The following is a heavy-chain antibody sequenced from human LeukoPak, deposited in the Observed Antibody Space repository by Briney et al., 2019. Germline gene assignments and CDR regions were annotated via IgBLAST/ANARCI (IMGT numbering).Heavy chain of an antibody. CDR2: THPSGNT. V-gene: IGHV4-4*09. J-gene: IGHJ5*02. CDR1: AGSSNSYY. Sequence: SETLSLTCTVSAGSSNSYYWSWIRQPPGKGLEWIGYTHPSGNTNYSPSLKSRVTISIDTSRNQFSLKLSSVTATDTAVYFCARKAPKKGWFDPWGQGTLVTVSS. CDR3: ARKAPKKGWFDP.